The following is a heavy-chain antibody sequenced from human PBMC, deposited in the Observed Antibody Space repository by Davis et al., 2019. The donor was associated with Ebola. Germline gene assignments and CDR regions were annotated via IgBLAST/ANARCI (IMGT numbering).Heavy chain of an antibody. J-gene: IGHJ6*02. CDR2: IYPGDSDT. V-gene: IGHV5-51*01. CDR3: ASPGSCSGGSCYSGEGHYGMDV. D-gene: IGHD2-15*01. CDR1: GYSFTSYW. Sequence: KVSCKGSGYSFTSYWIGWVRQMPGKGLEWMGIIYPGDSDTRYSPSFQGQVTISADKSITTAYLHWNSLKASDTAMYYCASPGSCSGGSCYSGEGHYGMDVWGQGTTVTVSS.